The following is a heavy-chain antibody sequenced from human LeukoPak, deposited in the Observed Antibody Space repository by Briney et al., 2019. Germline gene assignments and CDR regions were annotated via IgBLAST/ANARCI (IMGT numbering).Heavy chain of an antibody. J-gene: IGHJ4*02. CDR2: INPSGGST. V-gene: IGHV1-46*01. D-gene: IGHD3-22*01. Sequence: GASVKVSCKASGYTFTSYYMHWVRQAPGQGLEWMGIINPSGGSTSYAQKFQGRVTMTRDMSTSTVYMELSSLRSEDTAVYYCARAGTYYYDSSGYLDYWGQGTLVTVSS. CDR3: ARAGTYYYDSSGYLDY. CDR1: GYTFTSYY.